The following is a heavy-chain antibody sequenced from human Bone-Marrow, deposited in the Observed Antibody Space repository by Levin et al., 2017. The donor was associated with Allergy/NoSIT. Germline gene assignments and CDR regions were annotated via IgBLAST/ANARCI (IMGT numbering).Heavy chain of an antibody. CDR3: AGALSKFDY. Sequence: SQTLSLTCAVSGGSFSDSHWSWIRPSPGKGLEWIAEVYYTGDTDYNPSLESRVTISADTSKGQFSLRLRSVTAADTGVYYCAGALSKFDYWSQGTLVTVAS. D-gene: IGHD4/OR15-4a*01. CDR1: GGSFSDSH. J-gene: IGHJ4*02. CDR2: VYYTGDT. V-gene: IGHV4-34*01.